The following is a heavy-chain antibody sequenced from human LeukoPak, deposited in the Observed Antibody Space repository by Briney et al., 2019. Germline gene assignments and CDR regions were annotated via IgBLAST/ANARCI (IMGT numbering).Heavy chain of an antibody. J-gene: IGHJ4*02. CDR1: GFTFSSYG. CDR2: IRYDGNNK. Sequence: PEGSLRLSCAASGFTFSSYGMHWVRQAPGKGLKWVAFIRYDGNNKYYAGSVKGRFTVSRDNSKTTLYLQMNSLRAEDTAVYYCVEDSTHFRVWDSYDTAGLNYWGQGTLVTVSS. D-gene: IGHD3-22*01. CDR3: VEDSTHFRVWDSYDTAGLNY. V-gene: IGHV3-30*02.